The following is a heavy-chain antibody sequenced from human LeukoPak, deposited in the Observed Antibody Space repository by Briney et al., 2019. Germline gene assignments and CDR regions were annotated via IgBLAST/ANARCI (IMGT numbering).Heavy chain of an antibody. Sequence: GASVKVSCKVSGYTLTELSMHWVRQAPGKGLEWMGGFDPEDGETIYAQKFQGRVTMTEDTSTDTAYMELSSLRSEDTAMYYCATWSDSSGWPMFDYWGQGTLVTVSS. CDR2: FDPEDGET. D-gene: IGHD6-19*01. V-gene: IGHV1-24*01. J-gene: IGHJ4*02. CDR1: GYTLTELS. CDR3: ATWSDSSGWPMFDY.